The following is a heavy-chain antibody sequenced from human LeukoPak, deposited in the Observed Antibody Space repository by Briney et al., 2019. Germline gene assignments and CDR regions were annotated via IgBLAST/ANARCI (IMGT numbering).Heavy chain of an antibody. V-gene: IGHV4-4*02. CDR3: AREGGFYRPLDY. J-gene: IGHJ4*02. D-gene: IGHD6-25*01. CDR2: VHLSGAS. CDR1: GGSILTTNW. Sequence: SGTLSLTCAVSGGSILTTNWWSWVRQPPGKGLEWIGEVHLSGASNYNPSLKSRVSMSIDNSKNQLSLKLTSVTAADTAVYYCAREGGFYRPLDYSGQGTLVTVSS.